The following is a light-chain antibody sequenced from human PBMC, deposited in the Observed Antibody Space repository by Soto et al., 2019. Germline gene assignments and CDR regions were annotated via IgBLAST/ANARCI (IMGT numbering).Light chain of an antibody. V-gene: IGKV3-15*01. J-gene: IGKJ4*01. Sequence: EIVMTQSPATLSVSPGERATLSCRASQSVSSNLAWYQQKPGQAPRLLIYGASPRATGIPARFSGSASGTEFTLTVSSLQSEDFAVYYCQQYNNWPLTFGGGTKVEIK. CDR3: QQYNNWPLT. CDR1: QSVSSN. CDR2: GAS.